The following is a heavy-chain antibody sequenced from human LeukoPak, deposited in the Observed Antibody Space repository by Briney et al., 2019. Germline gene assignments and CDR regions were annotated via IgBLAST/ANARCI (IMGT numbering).Heavy chain of an antibody. CDR2: MNPNSGNT. Sequence: ASVKVSCKASGYTFTSYDINWVRQATGQGLEWMGWMNPNSGNTGYAQKFQGRVTITRNTSISTAYMELSSLRSEDTAVYYCARYLQAAGYFDYWGQGTLVTVSS. D-gene: IGHD6-13*01. V-gene: IGHV1-8*03. J-gene: IGHJ4*02. CDR1: GYTFTSYD. CDR3: ARYLQAAGYFDY.